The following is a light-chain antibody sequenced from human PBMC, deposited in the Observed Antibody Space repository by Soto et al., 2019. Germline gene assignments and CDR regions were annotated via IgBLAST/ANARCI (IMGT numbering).Light chain of an antibody. CDR2: RAS. V-gene: IGKV1-5*03. CDR1: QSISSW. CDR3: QRYDTSSPT. J-gene: IGKJ4*02. Sequence: DTQMTQSPSTLSASVGDRVTITCRASQSISSWLAWYQQRPGRAPQLLIYRASSLQSGVPSRFSGSGSGTEYSLTISSLQPDDFASYYGQRYDTSSPTFGEGSKVWI.